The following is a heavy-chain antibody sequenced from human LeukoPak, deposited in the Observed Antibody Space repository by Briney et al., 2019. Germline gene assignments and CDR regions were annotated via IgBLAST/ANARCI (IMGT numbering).Heavy chain of an antibody. Sequence: GGSLRLSCAGAGFTFSNYGMHWVRQAPGKGLEWVAVISYEGRTTYYADSVKGRFTISRDNSRNTLFLQMDSLRPEDTAVYYCARARSWPEHAFDIWGQGTMVTVSS. V-gene: IGHV3-30*03. CDR2: ISYEGRTT. CDR3: ARARSWPEHAFDI. CDR1: GFTFSNYG. D-gene: IGHD1-14*01. J-gene: IGHJ3*02.